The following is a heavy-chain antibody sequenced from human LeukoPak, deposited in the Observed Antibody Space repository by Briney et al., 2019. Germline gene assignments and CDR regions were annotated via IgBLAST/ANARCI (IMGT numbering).Heavy chain of an antibody. Sequence: PSETLSLTCTVSGGSISSGGYYWSWIRQHPGKGLEWIGYIYYSGSTYYNPSLKSRVTISVGTSKNQFSLKLSSVTAADTAVYYCARDYNYYERAFDIWGQGTMVTVSS. CDR1: GGSISSGGYY. J-gene: IGHJ3*02. V-gene: IGHV4-31*03. CDR2: IYYSGST. CDR3: ARDYNYYERAFDI. D-gene: IGHD3-22*01.